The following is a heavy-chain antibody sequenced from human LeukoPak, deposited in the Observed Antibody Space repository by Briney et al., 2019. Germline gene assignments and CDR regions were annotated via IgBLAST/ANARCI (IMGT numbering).Heavy chain of an antibody. J-gene: IGHJ4*02. V-gene: IGHV1-69*13. CDR2: IIPIFGTA. Sequence: SVKVSCKASGGTFSSYAISWVRQAPGQGLEWMEGIIPIFGTANYAQKFQGRVTITADESTSTAYMELSSLRSEDTAVYYCATAHSSGWYRPYYFDYWGQGTLVTVSS. D-gene: IGHD6-19*01. CDR3: ATAHSSGWYRPYYFDY. CDR1: GGTFSSYA.